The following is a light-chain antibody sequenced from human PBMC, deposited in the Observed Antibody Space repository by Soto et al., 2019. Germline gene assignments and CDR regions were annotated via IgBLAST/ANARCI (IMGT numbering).Light chain of an antibody. Sequence: EIVLTQSPATLSVSPGEGATLSCRASQSVSSDLAWYQQKPGQAPRLLIYDASNRATGIPARFSGSGSGTDFTLTISSLEPEDFAVYYCQQRSNWPLTFGQGTRLEIK. CDR3: QQRSNWPLT. CDR1: QSVSSD. CDR2: DAS. J-gene: IGKJ5*01. V-gene: IGKV3-11*01.